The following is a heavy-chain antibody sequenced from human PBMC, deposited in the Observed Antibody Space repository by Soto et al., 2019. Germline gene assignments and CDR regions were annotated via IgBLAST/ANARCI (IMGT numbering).Heavy chain of an antibody. CDR3: ARDGPTVRGASY. V-gene: IGHV1-69*08. CDR1: GGTFSSYT. CDR2: IIPILGIA. D-gene: IGHD2-15*01. J-gene: IGHJ4*02. Sequence: QVQLVQSGAEVKKPGSSVKVSCKASGGTFSSYTISWVRQAPGQGLEWMGRIIPILGIANYAQKFQGRVTITADKSTSTADMELSSLRSEDTAVYYCARDGPTVRGASYWGQGTLVTVSS.